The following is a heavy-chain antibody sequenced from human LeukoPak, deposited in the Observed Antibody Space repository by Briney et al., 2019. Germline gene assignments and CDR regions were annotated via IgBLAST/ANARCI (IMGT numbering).Heavy chain of an antibody. CDR1: GFTFSNYV. CDR2: LNPKSGDT. D-gene: IGHD2-21*02. V-gene: IGHV1-8*01. Sequence: ASVKVSRKASGFTFSNYVINWVRQAAGQGLEWMGWLNPKSGDTGYAQKFQGRVAMTRNTSITTAYMDVSSLTSEDTAVYYCARGTALSSPLEYWGQGALVTVSS. CDR3: ARGTALSSPLEY. J-gene: IGHJ4*02.